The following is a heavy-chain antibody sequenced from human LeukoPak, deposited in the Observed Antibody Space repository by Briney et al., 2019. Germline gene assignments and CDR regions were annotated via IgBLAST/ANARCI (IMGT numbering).Heavy chain of an antibody. CDR2: INSDGSST. CDR3: VTTVTSPGFDI. CDR1: GFTFSSYW. J-gene: IGHJ3*02. V-gene: IGHV3-74*01. Sequence: GGSLRLSCAASGFTFSSYWIHWVRQGPGKGLVWVSRINSDGSSTTYGDSVKGRFTISRDNAKNMLYLQMNSLRADDTAVYYSVTTVTSPGFDIWGQGTMVTVSS. D-gene: IGHD4-17*01.